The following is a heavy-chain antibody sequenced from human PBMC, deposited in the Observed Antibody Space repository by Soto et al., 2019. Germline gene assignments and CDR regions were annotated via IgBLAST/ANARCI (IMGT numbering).Heavy chain of an antibody. CDR2: ISTEPFGATT. D-gene: IGHD3-3*01. V-gene: IGHV3-49*03. CDR3: SRKVTLSGVVLPTHWFDS. Sequence: DVQLVESGGGLVQPGRSLRLSCATSGFRFGDYGMSWFRQAPGKGLEWVGFISTEPFGATTQYAASVKGRFTITRDDSKSIADLQMNSLKTEDTADYYCSRKVTLSGVVLPTHWFDSWGQGTLVTVSS. CDR1: GFRFGDYG. J-gene: IGHJ5*01.